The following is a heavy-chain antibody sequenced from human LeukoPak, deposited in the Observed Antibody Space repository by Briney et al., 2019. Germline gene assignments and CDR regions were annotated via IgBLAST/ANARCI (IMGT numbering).Heavy chain of an antibody. Sequence: GGSLRLSCAASGFTFSSYAMSWVRQAPGKGLEWVSAISGSGGSTYYADSVKGRFTISRDNSKNTLYLQMNSLRAEDTAVYYCAKALMVRGVIYYYYGMDVWGQGTTVTVPS. CDR1: GFTFSSYA. J-gene: IGHJ6*02. CDR3: AKALMVRGVIYYYYGMDV. D-gene: IGHD3-10*01. CDR2: ISGSGGST. V-gene: IGHV3-23*01.